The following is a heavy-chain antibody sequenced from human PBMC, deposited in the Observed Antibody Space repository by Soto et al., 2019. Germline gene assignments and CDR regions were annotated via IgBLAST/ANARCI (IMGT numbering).Heavy chain of an antibody. CDR1: GFTFSSYA. Sequence: EVQLLESGGGLVQPGGSLRLSCVASGFTFSSYAMSWVRQAPGKGLEWVSTISGSGDSTYYADSVKGRFTISRDNSKNTLYLQMNSLRAEDTAVYYCAKRESGPRGGYDLGGFDYWGQGTLVTVSS. J-gene: IGHJ4*02. CDR2: ISGSGDST. D-gene: IGHD5-12*01. V-gene: IGHV3-23*01. CDR3: AKRESGPRGGYDLGGFDY.